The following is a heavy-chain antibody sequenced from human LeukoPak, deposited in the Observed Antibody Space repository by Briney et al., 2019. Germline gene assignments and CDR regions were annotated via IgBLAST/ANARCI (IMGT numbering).Heavy chain of an antibody. CDR2: ISYDGSNK. V-gene: IGHV3-30*18. CDR1: GFTFSTYG. CDR3: AKDVLHYDSSGYYYIFDY. D-gene: IGHD3-22*01. Sequence: GGSLRLSCAASGFTFSTYGIHWVRQAPGKGLEWVAVISYDGSNKYYADSVKGRFTISRDNSKNTLYLQMNSLRAEDTAVYYCAKDVLHYDSSGYYYIFDYWGQGTLVTVSS. J-gene: IGHJ4*02.